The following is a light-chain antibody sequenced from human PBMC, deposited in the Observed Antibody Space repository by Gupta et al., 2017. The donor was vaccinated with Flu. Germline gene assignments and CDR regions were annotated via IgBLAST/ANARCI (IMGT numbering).Light chain of an antibody. CDR2: KTS. V-gene: IGKV1-5*03. CDR3: QQYIMSHT. J-gene: IGKJ2*01. CDR1: QCINSW. Sequence: DTKMTQSPSTLSAFVGDRVTITCRASQCINSWFAWYQQKPGKAPQLLIYKTSILESGVPSRFSGSGYGTEFTLTSSRLQPDDFATYYCQQYIMSHTFGQGTKLEIK.